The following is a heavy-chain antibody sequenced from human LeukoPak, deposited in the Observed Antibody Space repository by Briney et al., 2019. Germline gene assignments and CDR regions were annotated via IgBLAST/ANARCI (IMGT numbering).Heavy chain of an antibody. CDR1: GFTFSNYA. Sequence: PGGSLRLSCAASGFTFSNYAMTWVRQAPGKGLEWVSGISGSGDSTYYADSVKGRFTISRDNSKSTLYLQMNSLRAEDTAVYYCTRTRGCSSTSCYADYWGQGALVTVSS. D-gene: IGHD2-2*01. V-gene: IGHV3-23*01. CDR2: ISGSGDST. J-gene: IGHJ4*02. CDR3: TRTRGCSSTSCYADY.